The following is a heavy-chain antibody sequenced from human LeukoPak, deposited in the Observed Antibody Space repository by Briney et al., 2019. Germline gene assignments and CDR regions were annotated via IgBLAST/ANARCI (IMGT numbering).Heavy chain of an antibody. CDR2: VYHSGST. CDR1: GGSISSGGYS. CDR3: ARVEGFWFDP. Sequence: SETLSLTCAVSGGSISSGGYSWSWIRQPPGKGLEWIGYVYHSGSTYYNPSLKSRVTISVDRSKNQFSLKLSSVTAADTAVYYCARVEGFWFDPWGQGTLVTVSS. J-gene: IGHJ5*02. V-gene: IGHV4-30-2*01.